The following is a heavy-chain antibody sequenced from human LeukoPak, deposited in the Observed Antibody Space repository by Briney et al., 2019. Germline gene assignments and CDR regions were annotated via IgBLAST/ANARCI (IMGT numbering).Heavy chain of an antibody. CDR2: IYHSGST. Sequence: SETLSLTCAVSGYSISSGYYWGWIRQPPGKGLEWIGSIYHSGSTYYNPSLKSRATISVDTSKNQFSLMLSSVTAADTAVYYCAREYYGTFDYWGQGTLVTVSS. CDR3: AREYYGTFDY. V-gene: IGHV4-38-2*02. D-gene: IGHD2/OR15-2a*01. J-gene: IGHJ4*02. CDR1: GYSISSGYY.